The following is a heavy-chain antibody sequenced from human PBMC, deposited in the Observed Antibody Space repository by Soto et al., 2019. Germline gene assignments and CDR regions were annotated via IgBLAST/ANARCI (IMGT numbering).Heavy chain of an antibody. Sequence: GGSLRLSCAASGFTFSSYAMHWVRQAPGKGLEWVAVISYDGSNKYYADSVKGRFTISRDNSKNTLYLQMNSLRAEDTAVYYCARGYYYDSSGPLDYWGQGTLVTVSS. CDR2: ISYDGSNK. CDR3: ARGYYYDSSGPLDY. V-gene: IGHV3-30-3*01. J-gene: IGHJ4*02. D-gene: IGHD3-22*01. CDR1: GFTFSSYA.